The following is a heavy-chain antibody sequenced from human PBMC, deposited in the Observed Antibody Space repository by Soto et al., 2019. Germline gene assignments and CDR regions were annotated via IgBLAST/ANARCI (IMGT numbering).Heavy chain of an antibody. D-gene: IGHD6-19*01. Sequence: GGSLRLSCSASGFTFSSYAMHWVRQAPGKGLEYVSSISTNGGSTHYADSVKGRFTISRDNSKNTVYLQMNSVRAEDTAMYYCARDQYRSAWPEWSTADYWGQGALVTVSS. V-gene: IGHV3-64*04. CDR3: ARDQYRSAWPEWSTADY. CDR1: GFTFSSYA. J-gene: IGHJ4*02. CDR2: ISTNGGST.